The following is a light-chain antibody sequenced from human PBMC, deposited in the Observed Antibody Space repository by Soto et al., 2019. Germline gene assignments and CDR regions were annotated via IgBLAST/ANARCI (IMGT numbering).Light chain of an antibody. CDR1: SSDVGGYNY. CDR2: EVT. V-gene: IGLV2-14*01. J-gene: IGLJ2*01. Sequence: QSVLTQPASVSGSPGQSITISCTGTSSDVGGYNYVSWYQQHPGKPPKLMIYEVTNRPSGVSNRFSGSKSGNTASLTISGLQAEDEADYYCSSYRSRSTVFGGGTQLTVL. CDR3: SSYRSRSTV.